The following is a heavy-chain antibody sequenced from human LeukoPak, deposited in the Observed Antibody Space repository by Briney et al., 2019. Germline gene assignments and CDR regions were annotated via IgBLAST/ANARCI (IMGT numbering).Heavy chain of an antibody. D-gene: IGHD6-13*01. Sequence: GGSLRLSCAAPGFTFSSYSMNWVRQAPGKGLEWVSSISSSSSYIYYADSVKGRFTISRDNAKNSLYLQMNSLRAEDTAVYYCARDRIAAAGTTPWGQGTMVTVSS. J-gene: IGHJ3*01. CDR2: ISSSSSYI. CDR1: GFTFSSYS. CDR3: ARDRIAAAGTTP. V-gene: IGHV3-21*01.